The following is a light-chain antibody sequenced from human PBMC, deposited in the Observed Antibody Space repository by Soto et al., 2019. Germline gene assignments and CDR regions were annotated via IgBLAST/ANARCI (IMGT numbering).Light chain of an antibody. V-gene: IGLV2-11*01. CDR2: DVD. Sequence: QSALTQPRSVSGSPGQSVTISCTGTSSDVGGYNYVSWYQQHPGKAPKFMIYDVDKRPSGVPDRFSGSKSGNTASLTISGLQAEDEADYFCCSYAGDYTSVFGGGTKVTVL. J-gene: IGLJ3*02. CDR1: SSDVGGYNY. CDR3: CSYAGDYTSV.